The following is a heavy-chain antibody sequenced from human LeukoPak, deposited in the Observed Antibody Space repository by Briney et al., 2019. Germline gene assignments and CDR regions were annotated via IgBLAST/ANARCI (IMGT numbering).Heavy chain of an antibody. Sequence: PGGSLRLSCATSGFTFSNAWMNWVRQAPGKGLEWVGRIRSNSDGGTIDYAAPVKGRFTLSRDDSKTTLYLQMNSLQTEDTAVYYCATDFYDSTWGQGTLVTISS. V-gene: IGHV3-15*07. CDR2: IRSNSDGGTI. J-gene: IGHJ5*02. D-gene: IGHD3-22*01. CDR3: ATDFYDST. CDR1: GFTFSNAW.